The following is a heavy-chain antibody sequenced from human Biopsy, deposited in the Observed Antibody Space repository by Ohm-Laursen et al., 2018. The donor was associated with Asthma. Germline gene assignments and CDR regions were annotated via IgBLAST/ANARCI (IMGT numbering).Heavy chain of an antibody. Sequence: SQTLSLTCTVSGDSITSGGCCWNWIRQHPGKGLEWIGYIHHSGTSYFNPSLKSRVSFSRDTSKKQISLRLSSVIAADTAVYYCAGFCSGGNCPDHWGQGTLVTVSS. V-gene: IGHV4-31*03. CDR2: IHHSGTS. CDR1: GDSITSGGCC. CDR3: AGFCSGGNCPDH. J-gene: IGHJ4*02. D-gene: IGHD2-15*01.